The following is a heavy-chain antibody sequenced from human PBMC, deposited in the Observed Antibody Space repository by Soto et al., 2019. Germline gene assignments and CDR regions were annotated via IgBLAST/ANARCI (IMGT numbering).Heavy chain of an antibody. V-gene: IGHV3-30-3*01. CDR3: ARNSDSGSYYMLSFRKEFDY. Sequence: GGSLRLSCAASGFTFSSYAMHWVRQAPGKGLEWVAVISYDGSNKYYADSVKGRFTISRDNSKNTLYLQMNSLRAEDTAVYYCARNSDSGSYYMLSFRKEFDYWGQGTLVTVSS. CDR1: GFTFSSYA. J-gene: IGHJ4*02. CDR2: ISYDGSNK. D-gene: IGHD1-26*01.